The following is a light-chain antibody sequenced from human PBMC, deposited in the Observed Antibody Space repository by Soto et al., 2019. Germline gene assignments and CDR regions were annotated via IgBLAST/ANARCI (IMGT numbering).Light chain of an antibody. Sequence: DIQMTQSPSTLSGSVGDRVTITCLASQSISSWLAWYQQKPGKAPKLLIYKASSLESGVPSRFSGSGSGTEFTLTISRLQPDDFATYYCQQYNSYSTFGQGTKVDI. CDR3: QQYNSYST. J-gene: IGKJ1*01. V-gene: IGKV1-5*03. CDR1: QSISSW. CDR2: KAS.